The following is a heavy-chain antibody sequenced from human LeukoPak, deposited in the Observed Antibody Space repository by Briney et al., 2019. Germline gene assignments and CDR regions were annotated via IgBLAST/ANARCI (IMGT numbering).Heavy chain of an antibody. Sequence: GGSLRLSCAASGFTFSSYGMHWVRQAPGKGLEWVAFIRYDGSNKYYADSVKGRFTISRDNSKNTLYLQMNSLRAEDTAVYYCARDHHSYDFWSGYYLMIDYWGQGTLVTVSS. J-gene: IGHJ4*02. V-gene: IGHV3-30*02. CDR3: ARDHHSYDFWSGYYLMIDY. CDR2: IRYDGSNK. D-gene: IGHD3-3*01. CDR1: GFTFSSYG.